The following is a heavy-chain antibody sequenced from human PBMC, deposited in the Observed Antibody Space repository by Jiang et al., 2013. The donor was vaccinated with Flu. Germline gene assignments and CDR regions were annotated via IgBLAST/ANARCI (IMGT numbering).Heavy chain of an antibody. CDR3: ARHFSSGGHGWFDP. CDR2: IYYSGTT. D-gene: IGHD6-25*01. V-gene: IGHV4-39*01. CDR1: GGSMRSSSYY. Sequence: GPGLVKPSETLSLTCTVSGGSMRSSSYYWGWIRQPPGKELEWIGSIYYSGTTYYNPFLKTRVTISVDTSKNQFSLELSSVTAADAAVYYCARHFSSGGHGWFDPWGQGTLVTVSS. J-gene: IGHJ5*02.